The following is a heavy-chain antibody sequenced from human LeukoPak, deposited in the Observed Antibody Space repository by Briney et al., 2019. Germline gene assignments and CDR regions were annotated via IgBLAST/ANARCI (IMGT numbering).Heavy chain of an antibody. CDR2: MNPNSGNT. V-gene: IGHV1-8*01. CDR1: GYTFTSYD. D-gene: IGHD5-18*01. J-gene: IGHJ4*02. CDR3: ARADSYGSGSGPIENDY. Sequence: ASVKVPCKASGYTFTSYDINWVRQATGQGLEWMGWMNPNSGNTGYAQKFQGRVTMTRNTSISTAYMELSSLRSEDTAVYYCARADSYGSGSGPIENDYWGQGTLVTVSS.